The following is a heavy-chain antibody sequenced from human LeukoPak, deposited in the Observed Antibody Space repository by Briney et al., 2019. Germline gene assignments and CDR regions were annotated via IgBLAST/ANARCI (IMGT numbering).Heavy chain of an antibody. CDR3: ARGLTSKYQRPRQKTHNWFDP. J-gene: IGHJ5*02. CDR1: GGSFSGYY. CDR2: INHSGST. D-gene: IGHD2-2*01. V-gene: IGHV4-34*01. Sequence: PSETLSLTCAVYGGSFSGYYWSWIRQPPGKGLEWIGEINHSGSTNYNPSLKSRVTISVDTSKNQFSLKLSSVTAADTAVYYCARGLTSKYQRPRQKTHNWFDPGGQGTLVTVSS.